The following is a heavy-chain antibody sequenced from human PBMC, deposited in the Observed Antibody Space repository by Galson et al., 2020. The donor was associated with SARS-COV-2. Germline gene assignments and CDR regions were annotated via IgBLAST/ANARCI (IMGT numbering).Heavy chain of an antibody. Sequence: ASVKVSCKASGYTFTGYNLNWVRQAPGQGLEWIGWINPYSGATNSAQKFQGSVTMTRDTSIRTAYMELSRLTSDDTAVYYCARQSSQDYGDYLGRNYYYYMDVWGEGTTVTVSS. CDR1: GYTFTGYN. J-gene: IGHJ6*03. CDR2: INPYSGAT. V-gene: IGHV1-2*02. D-gene: IGHD4-17*01. CDR3: ARQSSQDYGDYLGRNYYYYMDV.